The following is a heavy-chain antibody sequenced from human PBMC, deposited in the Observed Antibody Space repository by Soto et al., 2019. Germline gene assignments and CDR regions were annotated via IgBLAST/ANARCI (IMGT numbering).Heavy chain of an antibody. Sequence: QVQLVESGGGVVQPGRSLRLSCAASGFTFSSYGMHWVRQAPGKGLEWVAVIWDDGSNKYYADSVKGRFTISRDNSKNTLYLQMISLRAEDTAVYYCARDRYSSGWYDLDYWGQGTLVTVSS. CDR1: GFTFSSYG. J-gene: IGHJ4*02. CDR2: IWDDGSNK. V-gene: IGHV3-33*01. D-gene: IGHD6-19*01. CDR3: ARDRYSSGWYDLDY.